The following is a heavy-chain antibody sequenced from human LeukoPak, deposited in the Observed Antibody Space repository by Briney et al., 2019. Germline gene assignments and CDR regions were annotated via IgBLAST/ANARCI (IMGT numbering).Heavy chain of an antibody. Sequence: PGGPLRLPCAASGFPVSSNYMSWVRQAPGKGLEWVSVLYSGDGAYYADSVKGRFSISRDNSKNTLYLQMNSLRAEDTAVYYCASGARRTSCLDYWGQGTLVTVSS. CDR3: ASGARRTSCLDY. J-gene: IGHJ4*02. CDR2: LYSGDGA. V-gene: IGHV3-53*01. CDR1: GFPVSSNY. D-gene: IGHD2-2*01.